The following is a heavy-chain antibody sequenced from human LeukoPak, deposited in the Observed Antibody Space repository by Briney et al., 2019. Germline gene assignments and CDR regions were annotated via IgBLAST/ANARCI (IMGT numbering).Heavy chain of an antibody. J-gene: IGHJ4*02. D-gene: IGHD2-2*01. CDR3: ARSAVVPAAHFDY. CDR2: ISSSGSTI. Sequence: GGSLRLSCAASGFTFSSYEMNWVRQAPGKGLEWVSYISSSGSTIYYADSVKDRFTISRDNAKNSLYLQMNSLRAEDTAVYYCARSAVVPAAHFDYWGQGTLVTVSS. CDR1: GFTFSSYE. V-gene: IGHV3-48*03.